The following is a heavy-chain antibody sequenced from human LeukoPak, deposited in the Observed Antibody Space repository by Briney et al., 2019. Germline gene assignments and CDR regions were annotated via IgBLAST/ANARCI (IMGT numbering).Heavy chain of an antibody. CDR2: VYYSGST. Sequence: SETLSLTCSVSGGSINSYYWSWVRQPPGKGLEWIGYVYYSGSTNCNASLKSRVTISLETSKNQTSLKLSSVTAADTAVYYCARDYDYGDYPGYWGQGTLVTVSS. D-gene: IGHD4-17*01. J-gene: IGHJ4*02. CDR1: GGSINSYY. CDR3: ARDYDYGDYPGY. V-gene: IGHV4-59*01.